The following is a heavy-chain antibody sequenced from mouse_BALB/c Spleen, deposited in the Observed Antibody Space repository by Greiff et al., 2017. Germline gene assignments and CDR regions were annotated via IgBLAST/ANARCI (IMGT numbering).Heavy chain of an antibody. CDR1: GFSLTGYG. J-gene: IGHJ3*01. Sequence: VKLQESGPGLVAPSQSLSITCTVSGFSLTGYGVNWVRQPPGKGLEWLGMIWGDGSTDYNSALKSRLSISKDNSKSQVFLKMNSLQTDDTARYYCAKGDGNYGAWFAYWGQGTLVTVSA. CDR3: AKGDGNYGAWFAY. V-gene: IGHV2-6-7*01. D-gene: IGHD2-1*01. CDR2: IWGDGST.